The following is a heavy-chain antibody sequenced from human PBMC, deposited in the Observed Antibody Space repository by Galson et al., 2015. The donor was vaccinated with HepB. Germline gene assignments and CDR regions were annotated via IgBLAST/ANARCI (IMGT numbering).Heavy chain of an antibody. Sequence: SLRLSCAASGFTVSSNYMSWVRQAPGKGLEWVSVIYSGGSTYYADSVKGRFTISRDNSQNTLYLQMNSLRAEDTAVYYCARGGFWSVYPRWDDAFDIWGQGTMVTVSS. CDR3: ARGGFWSVYPRWDDAFDI. D-gene: IGHD3-3*01. CDR2: IYSGGST. CDR1: GFTVSSNY. V-gene: IGHV3-66*01. J-gene: IGHJ3*02.